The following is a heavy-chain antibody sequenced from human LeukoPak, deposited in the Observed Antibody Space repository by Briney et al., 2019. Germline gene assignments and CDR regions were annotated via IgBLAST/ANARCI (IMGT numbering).Heavy chain of an antibody. CDR2: IYPGDSDT. D-gene: IGHD6-19*01. CDR3: ASRAVAGSDY. Sequence: EWMGIIYPGDSDTRYNLSFQGQVTISADKSISTAYLQWSSLKASDTAMYYCASRAVAGSDYWGQGTLVTVSS. V-gene: IGHV5-51*01. J-gene: IGHJ4*02.